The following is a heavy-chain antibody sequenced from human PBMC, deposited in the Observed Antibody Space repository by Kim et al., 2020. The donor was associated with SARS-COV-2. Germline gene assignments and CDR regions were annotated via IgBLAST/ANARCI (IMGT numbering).Heavy chain of an antibody. J-gene: IGHJ6*02. CDR1: GGSFSGYY. CDR2: INHSGST. D-gene: IGHD6-13*01. CDR3: ARGWRVAPEAAAGTRYYYYYYVMYV. V-gene: IGHV4-34*01. Sequence: SETLSLTCAVYGGSFSGYYWSWIRQPPGKGLEWIGEINHSGSTNYNPSLKSRVTISVDTSKNQFSLKLSSVTAADTAVYYCARGWRVAPEAAAGTRYYYYYYVMYVWGQGTTVTVSS.